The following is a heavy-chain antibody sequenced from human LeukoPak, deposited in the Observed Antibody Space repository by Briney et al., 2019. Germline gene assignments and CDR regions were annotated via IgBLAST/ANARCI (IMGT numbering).Heavy chain of an antibody. CDR1: GFTFSRYA. CDR2: VRGSGVST. D-gene: IGHD3-3*01. CDR3: AKNPALIILYSDY. V-gene: IGHV3-23*01. J-gene: IGHJ4*02. Sequence: PGGSLRLSCAASGFTFSRYAMSWVRQAPGKALEWVSAVRGSGVSTYYADSVKVGFTISKENSKTTLYLQMNSLRAEDTALYYCAKNPALIILYSDYWGQGTLVTVSS.